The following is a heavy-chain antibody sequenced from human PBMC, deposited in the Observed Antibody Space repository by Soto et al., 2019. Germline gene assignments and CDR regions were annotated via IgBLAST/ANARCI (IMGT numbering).Heavy chain of an antibody. J-gene: IGHJ4*02. CDR1: GGSISSGGYY. CDR3: ARVGGQGVTTTGGCDY. D-gene: IGHD2-21*02. CDR2: IYYSGST. V-gene: IGHV4-31*03. Sequence: QVQLQESGPGLVKPSQTLSLTCTVSGGSISSGGYYWSWIRQHPGKGLEWIGYIYYSGSTYYNPSLKSRVTMSVATSKNQFSRKRSSVTAADTAVYCWARVGGQGVTTTGGCDYWGQGTLVTVSS.